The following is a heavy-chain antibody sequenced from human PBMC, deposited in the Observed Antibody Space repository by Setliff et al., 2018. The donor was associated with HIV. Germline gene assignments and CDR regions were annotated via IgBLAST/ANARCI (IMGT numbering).Heavy chain of an antibody. CDR2: INTGNGNT. CDR1: GYSFASHS. V-gene: IGHV1-3*04. CDR3: ARDRVPKRGYTYREPDFDS. Sequence: GASVKVSCKASGYSFASHSLHWVRQAPGQGLEWMGWINTGNGNTKYSQKFQDRVTITRDTSANTGYMELSGLRSEDTAVYYCARDRVPKRGYTYREPDFDSWGQGTLVPSPQ. J-gene: IGHJ5*01. D-gene: IGHD5-12*01.